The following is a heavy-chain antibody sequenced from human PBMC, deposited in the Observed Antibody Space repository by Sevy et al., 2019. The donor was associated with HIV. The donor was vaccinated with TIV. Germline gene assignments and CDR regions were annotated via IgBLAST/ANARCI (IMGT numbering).Heavy chain of an antibody. Sequence: ASVKVSCKASGYTFTGYYMHWVRQAPGQGLEWMGWINPNSGGTNYAQKFHGRVTMTRDTSISTAYMELSRLRSDDTAVYYCARHLSYCSGGSCYSRGAFDIWGQGTMVTVSS. V-gene: IGHV1-2*02. J-gene: IGHJ3*02. D-gene: IGHD2-15*01. CDR1: GYTFTGYY. CDR3: ARHLSYCSGGSCYSRGAFDI. CDR2: INPNSGGT.